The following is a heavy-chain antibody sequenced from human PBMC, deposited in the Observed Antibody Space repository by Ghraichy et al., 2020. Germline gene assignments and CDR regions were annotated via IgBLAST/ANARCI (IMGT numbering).Heavy chain of an antibody. J-gene: IGHJ4*02. D-gene: IGHD3-9*01. CDR2: IYDDGNT. CDR3: ARVASVDGRAPFDY. Sequence: SETLSLTCAVSGGSISSGGHSWSWIRQPPGKGLEWIGYIYDDGNTFYTPSLLSRVTISVDRSKNQFSLNLRSVTAADTAVYSCARVASVDGRAPFDYWGQGTLVTVSS. V-gene: IGHV4-30-2*01. CDR1: GGSISSGGHS.